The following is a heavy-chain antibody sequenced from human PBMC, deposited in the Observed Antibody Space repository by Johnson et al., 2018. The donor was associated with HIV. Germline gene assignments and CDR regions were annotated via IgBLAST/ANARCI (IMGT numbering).Heavy chain of an antibody. J-gene: IGHJ3*02. D-gene: IGHD3-22*01. CDR1: AFTFSSFA. CDR2: LRGAGGIR. CDR3: AKDLHYYDRDAFDI. V-gene: IGHV3-23*04. Sequence: VQLVESGGGLVQPGGSLRLSCAASAFTFSSFAMSWVRQAPGKGLEWVSGLRGAGGIRNYADPVKGRFTISRDNSKNTLHLQMNSLRAEDTAIYYCAKDLHYYDRDAFDIWGPGTLVTVSP.